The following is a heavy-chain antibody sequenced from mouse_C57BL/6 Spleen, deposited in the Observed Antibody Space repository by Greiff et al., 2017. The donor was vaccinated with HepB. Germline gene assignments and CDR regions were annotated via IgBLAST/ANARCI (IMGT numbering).Heavy chain of an antibody. D-gene: IGHD2-1*01. CDR2: INPGSGGT. J-gene: IGHJ3*01. V-gene: IGHV1-54*01. Sequence: QVQLQQSGAELVRPGPSVKVSCKASGYAFTNYLIEWVKQRPGQGLEWIGVINPGSGGTNYNEKFKGKATLTADKSSSTAYMQLSSLTSEDSAVYFCAREGLYYTAYWGQGTLVTVSA. CDR3: AREGLYYTAY. CDR1: GYAFTNYL.